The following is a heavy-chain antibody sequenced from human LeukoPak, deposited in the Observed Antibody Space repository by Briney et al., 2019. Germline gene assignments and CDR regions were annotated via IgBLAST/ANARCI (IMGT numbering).Heavy chain of an antibody. CDR2: IYYSGST. CDR1: GGSISSYY. D-gene: IGHD3-3*01. J-gene: IGHJ5*02. Sequence: SETLSLTCTVSGGSISSYYWSWIRQPPGKGLEWIGHIYYSGSTNYNPSLKSRVTISVDTSKNQFSLKLSSVTAADTAVYYCARGDYDFWRGGVNWFDPWGQGTLVTVSP. CDR3: ARGDYDFWRGGVNWFDP. V-gene: IGHV4-59*12.